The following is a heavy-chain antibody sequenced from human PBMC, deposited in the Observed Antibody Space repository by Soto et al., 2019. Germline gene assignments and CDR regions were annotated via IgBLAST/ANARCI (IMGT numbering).Heavy chain of an antibody. CDR2: ISYDGSNK. CDR3: ARNLPDYGDPHFVY. V-gene: IGHV3-30-3*01. J-gene: IGHJ4*02. CDR1: GFTFSSYA. D-gene: IGHD4-17*01. Sequence: QVQLVESGGGVVQPGRSLRLSCAASGFTFSSYAMHWVRQAPGKGLEWVAVISYDGSNKYYADSVKGRFTISRDNSKNTLYLQMNSLRAEDTAVYYCARNLPDYGDPHFVYWGQGTLVTVSS.